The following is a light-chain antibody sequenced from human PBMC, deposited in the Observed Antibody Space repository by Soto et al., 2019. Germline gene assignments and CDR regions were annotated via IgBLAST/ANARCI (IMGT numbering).Light chain of an antibody. CDR3: SSYAGSNFYV. Sequence: QSVLTQPPSASGSPGHSVTISCTGTSSDVGGYNYVSWYQQHPGKAPKLMIYEVSKRPSGVPDRFSGSKSGNTASLTVSGLQAEDEADYYCSSYAGSNFYVFGTGTKVT. J-gene: IGLJ1*01. V-gene: IGLV2-8*01. CDR2: EVS. CDR1: SSDVGGYNY.